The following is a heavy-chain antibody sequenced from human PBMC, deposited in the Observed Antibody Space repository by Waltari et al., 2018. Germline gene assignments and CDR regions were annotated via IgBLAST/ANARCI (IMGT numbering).Heavy chain of an antibody. D-gene: IGHD3-10*01. CDR3: ARGHGLLWFGEYYYFDY. J-gene: IGHJ4*02. V-gene: IGHV4-34*01. Sequence: QVQLQQWGAGLFKPSETLSPTCAVYGGSFSGYYWSWIRQPPGKGLEWMGESNHSGSTNYNPSLKNRVTISVDTSKNQFSLKLSSVTAADTAVYYCARGHGLLWFGEYYYFDYWGQGTLVTVSS. CDR1: GGSFSGYY. CDR2: SNHSGST.